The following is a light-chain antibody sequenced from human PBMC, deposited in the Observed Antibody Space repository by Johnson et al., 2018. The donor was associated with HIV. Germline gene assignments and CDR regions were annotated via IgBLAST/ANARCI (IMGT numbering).Light chain of an antibody. V-gene: IGLV1-51*01. CDR3: ATWDSSLSAYV. CDR2: DNN. CDR1: SSNIGNNY. J-gene: IGLJ1*01. Sequence: QLVLTQPPSVSAAPGQKVTISCSGSSSNIGNNYVSWYQQLPGTAPKVLIYDNNKRPSGIPDRFSGSKSGTSATLGITGLQTGDEADYYCATWDSSLSAYVFGPGTKVTIL.